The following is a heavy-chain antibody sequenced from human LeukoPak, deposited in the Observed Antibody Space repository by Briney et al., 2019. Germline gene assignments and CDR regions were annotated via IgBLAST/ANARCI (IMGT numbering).Heavy chain of an antibody. J-gene: IGHJ4*02. CDR3: GKIRLEDSATGY. CDR2: ISYDGSDK. V-gene: IGHV3-30*18. D-gene: IGHD2-15*01. Sequence: GRSLRLSCAASGFTFSNYGMHWVRQAPGKGLEWVAVISYDGSDKYYADSVKGRFTISRDNSESTLYLQMSSLRAEDTAVYYCGKIRLEDSATGYWGQGTLVTVSS. CDR1: GFTFSNYG.